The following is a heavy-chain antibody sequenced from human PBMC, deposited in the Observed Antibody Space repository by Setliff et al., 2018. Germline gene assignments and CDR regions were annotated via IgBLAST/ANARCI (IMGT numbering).Heavy chain of an antibody. CDR1: GFTVSSNY. D-gene: IGHD2-21*02. CDR3: ARNWVTAQHYYYGMDV. Sequence: GGSLRLSCAASGFTVSSNYMSWVRQAPGKGLEWVSVIYFDGTTYYADSVKGRFTISRDNSKNTVYLQMDSLRAEDTAVYYCARNWVTAQHYYYGMDVWGQGTTVTVSS. V-gene: IGHV3-66*01. CDR2: IYFDGTT. J-gene: IGHJ6*02.